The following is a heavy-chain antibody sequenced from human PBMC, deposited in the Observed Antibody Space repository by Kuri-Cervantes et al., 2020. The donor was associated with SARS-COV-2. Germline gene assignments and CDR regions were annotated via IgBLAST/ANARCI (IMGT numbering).Heavy chain of an antibody. J-gene: IGHJ4*02. D-gene: IGHD3-22*01. CDR2: ISYDGSNK. CDR1: GFTFSSYA. V-gene: IGHV3-30*04. CDR3: ARDDGITMIVETRPTDY. Sequence: GESLKISCAASGFTFSSYAMHWVRQAPGKGLEWVAVISYDGSNKYYADSVKGRFTISRDNSKNTLYLQMNSLRAEDTAVYYCARDDGITMIVETRPTDYWGQGTLVTVSS.